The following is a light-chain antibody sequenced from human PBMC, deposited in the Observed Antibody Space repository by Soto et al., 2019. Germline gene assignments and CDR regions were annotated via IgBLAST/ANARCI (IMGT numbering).Light chain of an antibody. V-gene: IGLV2-14*01. CDR2: EVS. CDR3: SSYAGSSNV. Sequence: QSALTQPASVSGSPGQSITISCTGTSSDVGGYNYVSWYQQHPGKAPKLIIYEVSNWPSGVSNRFSGSKSGNTASLTISGLQAEDEADYYCSSYAGSSNVFGTGTKLTVL. CDR1: SSDVGGYNY. J-gene: IGLJ1*01.